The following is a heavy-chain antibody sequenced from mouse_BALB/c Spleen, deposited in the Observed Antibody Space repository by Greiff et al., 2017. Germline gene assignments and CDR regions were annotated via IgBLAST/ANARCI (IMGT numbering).Heavy chain of an antibody. Sequence: VQLKESGPGLVKPSQSLSLTCTVTGYSITSDYAWNWIRQFPGNKLEWMGYISYSGSTSYNPSLKSRISITRDTSKNQFFLQLNSVTTEDTATYYCARDYGSPYYYAMDYWGQGTSVTVSS. D-gene: IGHD1-1*01. CDR2: ISYSGST. CDR3: ARDYGSPYYYAMDY. CDR1: GYSITSDYA. V-gene: IGHV3-2*02. J-gene: IGHJ4*01.